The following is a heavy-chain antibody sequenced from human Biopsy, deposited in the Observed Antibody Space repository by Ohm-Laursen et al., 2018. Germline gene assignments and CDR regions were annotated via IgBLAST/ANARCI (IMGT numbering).Heavy chain of an antibody. J-gene: IGHJ6*02. CDR2: IYYGGTT. Sequence: GTLSLTCAVYGESFNGYYWSWIRQPPGKGLEWIASIYYGGTTHYNASLQGRVTISVDQPKNQFSLRLTSVTAADTAVYYCSKRDLSGTSAVWGQGTTVTVSS. D-gene: IGHD1-26*01. CDR1: GESFNGYY. V-gene: IGHV4-34*01. CDR3: SKRDLSGTSAV.